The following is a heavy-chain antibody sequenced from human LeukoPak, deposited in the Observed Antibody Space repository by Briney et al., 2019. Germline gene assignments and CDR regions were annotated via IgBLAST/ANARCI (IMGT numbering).Heavy chain of an antibody. CDR2: ISASGRTT. D-gene: IGHD2-15*01. Sequence: PGASLRRSCAAAGFTFSSYAMSWVRQAPGKGLEWVSHISASGRTTDYADSVKGRFTISRDNSKNTVYLQMNSLRAEDTAVYYCAKLCSGGSCYWNYWGQGTLVTVSS. J-gene: IGHJ4*02. V-gene: IGHV3-23*01. CDR3: AKLCSGGSCYWNY. CDR1: GFTFSSYA.